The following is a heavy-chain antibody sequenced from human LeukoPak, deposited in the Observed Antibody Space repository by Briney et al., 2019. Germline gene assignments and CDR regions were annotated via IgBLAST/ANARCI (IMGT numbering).Heavy chain of an antibody. CDR3: AKWGQYYYDSSGYSAGDDY. CDR2: ISYDGSNK. D-gene: IGHD3-22*01. Sequence: PGGSLRLSCAASGFTFSSYGMHWVRQAPGKGLEWVAVISYDGSNKYCADSVKGRFTISRDNSKNTLYLQMNSLRAEDTAVYYCAKWGQYYYDSSGYSAGDDYWGQGTLVTVSS. J-gene: IGHJ4*02. CDR1: GFTFSSYG. V-gene: IGHV3-30*18.